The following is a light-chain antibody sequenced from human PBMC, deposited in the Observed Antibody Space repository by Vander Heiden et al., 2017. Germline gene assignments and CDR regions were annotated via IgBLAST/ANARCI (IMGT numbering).Light chain of an antibody. CDR1: LSLRHSDEKTY. J-gene: IGKJ5*01. V-gene: IGKV2D-29*01. CDR2: EVA. Sequence: DLVMTQTPLSLSVPPGQPASISCKVSLSLRHSDEKTYLLWYLQKPAQPPHLLLYEVANRFSGVPDRFSGSGSWTDFTLTISRVEAEDVGVYYCMQSMQVPLTFGQGTRLEI. CDR3: MQSMQVPLT.